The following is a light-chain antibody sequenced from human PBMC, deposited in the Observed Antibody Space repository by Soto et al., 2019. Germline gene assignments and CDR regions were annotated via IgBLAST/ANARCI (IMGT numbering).Light chain of an antibody. J-gene: IGKJ4*01. CDR2: GAS. CDR1: QSVSSSY. V-gene: IGKV3-20*01. Sequence: DIVLTQSPGTLSLSPGERATLSCRASQSVSSSYLAWYQQKPGQAPRLLISGASSRATGIPDRFSGSGSGTDFTLIISRLEPEDFAVYYCQQYGSSPPATFGGGTKVEIK. CDR3: QQYGSSPPAT.